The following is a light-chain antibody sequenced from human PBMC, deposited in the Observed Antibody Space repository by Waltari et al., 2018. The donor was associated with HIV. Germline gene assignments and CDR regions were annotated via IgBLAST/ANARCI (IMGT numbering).Light chain of an antibody. CDR2: GTS. CDR1: QSVSSN. V-gene: IGKV3-15*01. Sequence: EIVMTQSPGTLSVSPGERATLSCRASQSVSSNLAWYQQKLGQAPRLLIYGTSTRATGIPARFSGNGSGTEFTLTISSLQSEDFAIYYCQQYTNWPPWTFGQGTKVEIK. J-gene: IGKJ1*01. CDR3: QQYTNWPPWT.